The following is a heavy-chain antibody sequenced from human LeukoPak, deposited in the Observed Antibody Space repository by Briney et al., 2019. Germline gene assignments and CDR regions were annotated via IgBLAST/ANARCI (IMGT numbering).Heavy chain of an antibody. D-gene: IGHD3-22*01. CDR2: INHSGST. J-gene: IGHJ5*02. CDR3: ARDAAGEGRLVITWFDP. V-gene: IGHV4-34*01. Sequence: TSETLSLTCAVYGGSFSGYYWSWIRQPPGKGLEWIGEINHSGSTYYNPSLKSRVSLSVDTSKNQFSLKLSAVTAADTAVYFCARDAAGEGRLVITWFDPWGQGTLVTVSS. CDR1: GGSFSGYY.